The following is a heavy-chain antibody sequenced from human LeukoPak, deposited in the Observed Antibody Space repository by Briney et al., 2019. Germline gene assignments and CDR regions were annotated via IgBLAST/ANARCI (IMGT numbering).Heavy chain of an antibody. D-gene: IGHD4-17*01. J-gene: IGHJ4*02. V-gene: IGHV4-31*03. CDR3: ASLYGDYGAYYFDY. CDR1: GGSISSGCYY. Sequence: SQTLSLTCTVSGGSISSGCYYWNWIRQHAGKGLEWIGYIYYSGSTYYNPSLKSRVTISVDTSKNQFSLKLSSVTAADTAVYYCASLYGDYGAYYFDYWGQGTLVTVSS. CDR2: IYYSGST.